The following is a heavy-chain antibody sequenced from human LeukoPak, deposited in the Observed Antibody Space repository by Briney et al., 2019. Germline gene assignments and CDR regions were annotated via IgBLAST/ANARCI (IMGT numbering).Heavy chain of an antibody. D-gene: IGHD1-1*01. CDR2: INHSGST. V-gene: IGHV4-34*01. CDR1: SGSFSGYY. CDR3: ARNDRHRYYMDV. Sequence: PSETLSLTCAVYSGSFSGYYWSWIRQPPGKGLEWIGEINHSGSTNYNPSLKSRVTISVDTSKNQFSLKLSSVTAADTAVYYYARNDRHRYYMDVWGKGTTVTVSS. J-gene: IGHJ6*03.